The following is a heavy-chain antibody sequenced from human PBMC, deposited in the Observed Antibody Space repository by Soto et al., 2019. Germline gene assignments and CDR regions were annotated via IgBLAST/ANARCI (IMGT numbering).Heavy chain of an antibody. CDR1: GFTFSAYS. CDR3: AREGINNYNEYYFDS. Sequence: SLRLSCAASGFTFSAYSPNCVTQAPGKGLEWVSSISGSGNYTQYADFLRGRFTSSRDNGKTSLYRQMNSLRAEETAVYYCAREGINNYNEYYFDSWGQGTVVTVSS. V-gene: IGHV3-21*01. J-gene: IGHJ4*02. CDR2: ISGSGNYT. D-gene: IGHD4-4*01.